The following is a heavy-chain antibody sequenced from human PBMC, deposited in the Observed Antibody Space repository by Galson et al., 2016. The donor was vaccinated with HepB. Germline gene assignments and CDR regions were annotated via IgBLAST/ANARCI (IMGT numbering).Heavy chain of an antibody. V-gene: IGHV4-59*01. Sequence: ETLSLTCTVSGGSIGDYYCSWIRQSPGKGLEWIGHIYNSGNNKYNPSLESRVTISVDTSKNQFFLDVNSVTAADTAIYYCSATTTGWHAWWGQGNLVTVSS. CDR1: GGSIGDYY. J-gene: IGHJ4*02. D-gene: IGHD6-19*01. CDR3: SATTTGWHAW. CDR2: IYNSGNN.